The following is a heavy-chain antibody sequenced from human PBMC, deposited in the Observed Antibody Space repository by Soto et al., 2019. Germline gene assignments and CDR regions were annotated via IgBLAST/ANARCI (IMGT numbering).Heavy chain of an antibody. CDR3: PRFGYCSSTSCYYYGMDV. Sequence: ASVKVSCQASGYTFTSYDIIWLRQATGQGLEWMGWMNPNRGNTGYAQKFQGRVTMTRNTSISTAYMELSSLTSEDTTVYYCPRFGYCSSTSCYYYGMDVWGQGTTVTVSS. J-gene: IGHJ6*02. CDR1: GYTFTSYD. CDR2: MNPNRGNT. V-gene: IGHV1-8*01. D-gene: IGHD2-2*01.